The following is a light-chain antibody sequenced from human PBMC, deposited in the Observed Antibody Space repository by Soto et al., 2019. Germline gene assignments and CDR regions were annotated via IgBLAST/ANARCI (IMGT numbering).Light chain of an antibody. CDR1: QTISSW. CDR3: QHYNSYSEA. J-gene: IGKJ1*01. V-gene: IGKV1-5*03. CDR2: KAY. Sequence: DIQMTQSPSTLSGSVGDRVTITCRASQTISSWLARYQQKPGKAPKLLIYKAYTLKSGVPSRFSGSGSGTEFTLTMSSLQPDDFATYYCQHYNSYSEAFGQGTKVELK.